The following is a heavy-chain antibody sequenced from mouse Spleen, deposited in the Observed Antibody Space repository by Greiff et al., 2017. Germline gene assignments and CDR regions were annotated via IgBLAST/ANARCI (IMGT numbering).Heavy chain of an antibody. CDR1: GYSITSGYY. D-gene: IGHD2-4*01. Sequence: EVKLQESGPGLVKPSQSLSLTCSVTGYSITSGYYWNWIRQFPGNKLEWMGYISYDGSNNYNPSLKNRISITRDTSKNQFFLKLNSVTTEDTATYYCARSKITTNYAMDYWGQGTSVTVSS. V-gene: IGHV3-6*01. CDR2: ISYDGSN. J-gene: IGHJ4*01. CDR3: ARSKITTNYAMDY.